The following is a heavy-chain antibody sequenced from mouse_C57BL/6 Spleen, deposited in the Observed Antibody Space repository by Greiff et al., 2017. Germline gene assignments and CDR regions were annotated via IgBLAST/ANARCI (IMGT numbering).Heavy chain of an antibody. V-gene: IGHV1-15*01. CDR2: IDPETGGT. Sequence: VKLQESGAELVRPGASVTLSCKASGYTFTDYEMHWVKQTPVHGLEWIGAIDPETGGTAYNQKFKGKAILTADKSSSTAYMELRSLTSEDSAVYYCTRGVYGSAWFAYWGQGTLVTVSA. CDR3: TRGVYGSAWFAY. J-gene: IGHJ3*01. CDR1: GYTFTDYE. D-gene: IGHD1-1*02.